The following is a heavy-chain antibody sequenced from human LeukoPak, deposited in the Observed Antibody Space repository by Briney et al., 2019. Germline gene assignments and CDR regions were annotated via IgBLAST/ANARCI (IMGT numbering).Heavy chain of an antibody. J-gene: IGHJ4*02. CDR2: VSYDGSNK. CDR3: ARDPLGDSTYYFDY. Sequence: GGSLRLSCAASGFTFSSYAMHWVRQAPGKGLEWVAVVSYDGSNKYYADSVKGRFTISRDNSKNTLYLQMYSLRAEDTAVYYCARDPLGDSTYYFDYWGQGTLVTVSS. D-gene: IGHD2-21*01. V-gene: IGHV3-30*04. CDR1: GFTFSSYA.